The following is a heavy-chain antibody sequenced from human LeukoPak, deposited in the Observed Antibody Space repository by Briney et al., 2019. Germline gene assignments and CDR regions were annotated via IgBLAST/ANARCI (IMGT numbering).Heavy chain of an antibody. CDR3: ARDSGFWTFDP. V-gene: IGHV4-34*01. Sequence: SETLSLTCAVYGGSFSGYYWTWIRQPPGKGLEWIGEINHSGSTNYNPSLKSRVTISVDTSKNQFSLKLSSVTAADTAVYYCARDSGFWTFDPWGQGALVTVSS. CDR1: GGSFSGYY. D-gene: IGHD3/OR15-3a*01. J-gene: IGHJ5*02. CDR2: INHSGST.